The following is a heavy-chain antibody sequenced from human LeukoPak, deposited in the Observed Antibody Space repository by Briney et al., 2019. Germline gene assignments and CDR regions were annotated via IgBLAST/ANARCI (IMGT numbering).Heavy chain of an antibody. CDR3: AKAVGITHDAFDI. CDR1: GFTFSSYS. J-gene: IGHJ3*02. Sequence: GGSLRLSCAASGFTFSSYSMNWVRQAPGKGLEWVSSISGSSSYIYYADSVKGRFTISRDNAKNSLYPQMNSLRAEDMALYYCAKAVGITHDAFDIWGQGTMVTVSS. V-gene: IGHV3-21*04. CDR2: ISGSSSYI. D-gene: IGHD3-10*01.